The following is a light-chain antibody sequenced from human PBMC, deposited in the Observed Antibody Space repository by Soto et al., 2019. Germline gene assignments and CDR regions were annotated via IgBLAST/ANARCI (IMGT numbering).Light chain of an antibody. CDR1: SSNIGAGYD. CDR3: QSYDSSLSAWV. CDR2: GYN. Sequence: QSVLTQPPSVSGAPGQRVTISSTGSSSNIGAGYDVHWYQQLPGTAPKLLVYGYNNRPSGVPDRFSVSKSGTSASLTITGLQTEDEADYYCQSYDSSLSAWVFGGGTKLTVL. V-gene: IGLV1-40*01. J-gene: IGLJ2*01.